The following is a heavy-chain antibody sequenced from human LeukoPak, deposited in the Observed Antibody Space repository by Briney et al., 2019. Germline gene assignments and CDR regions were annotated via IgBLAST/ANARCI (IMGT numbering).Heavy chain of an antibody. D-gene: IGHD2-8*02. Sequence: XGYTFTSYXXXXVRQAXGQGLEWMGWISAYNGNTNYAQKLQGRVTMTTDTSTSTAYMELRSLRSDDTAVYYCARGTGDFDYWGQGTLVTVSS. CDR2: ISAYNGNT. J-gene: IGHJ4*02. CDR1: GYTFTSYX. V-gene: IGHV1-18*01. CDR3: ARGTGDFDY.